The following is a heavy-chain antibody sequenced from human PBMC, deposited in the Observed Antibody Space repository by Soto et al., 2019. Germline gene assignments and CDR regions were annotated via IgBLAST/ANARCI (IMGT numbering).Heavy chain of an antibody. CDR1: DGSFSGYY. Sequence: SETLSLTCAFYDGSFSGYYWSWIRQPPGKGLEWIGEINHSGSTNYNPSLKSRVTISVDTSKNQFSLKLSSVTAADTAVYYCARGGIVVVPAAIRRGWFDPWGQGTLVTVSS. J-gene: IGHJ5*02. D-gene: IGHD2-2*01. CDR2: INHSGST. V-gene: IGHV4-34*01. CDR3: ARGGIVVVPAAIRRGWFDP.